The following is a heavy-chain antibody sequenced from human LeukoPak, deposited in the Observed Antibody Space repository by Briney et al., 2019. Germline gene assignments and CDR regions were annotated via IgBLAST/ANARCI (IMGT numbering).Heavy chain of an antibody. D-gene: IGHD1-26*01. CDR3: ARVPVGDPG. Sequence: GRSLRLSCAASGFTFDDYAMHWVRQAPGKGLEWVSGISWNSGSIGYADSVKGRLTISRDSAKNSLYLQMNSLRAEDTAVYYCARVPVGDPGWGQGTLVTVSS. CDR2: ISWNSGSI. J-gene: IGHJ4*02. V-gene: IGHV3-9*01. CDR1: GFTFDDYA.